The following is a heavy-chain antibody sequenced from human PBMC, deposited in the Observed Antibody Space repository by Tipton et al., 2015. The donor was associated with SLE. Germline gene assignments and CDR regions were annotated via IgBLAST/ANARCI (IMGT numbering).Heavy chain of an antibody. J-gene: IGHJ4*02. CDR3: ARDPELGFYYFDY. CDR1: GFTFSNYG. Sequence: SLRLSCATSGFTFSNYGMHWVRQTPVKGLEWVTAIQSDGSRKYYADSVKGRFTISRDNAKNSLYLQMNSLRAEDTAVYYCARDPELGFYYFDYWGQGTLVTVSS. CDR2: IQSDGSRK. D-gene: IGHD7-27*01. V-gene: IGHV3-33*01.